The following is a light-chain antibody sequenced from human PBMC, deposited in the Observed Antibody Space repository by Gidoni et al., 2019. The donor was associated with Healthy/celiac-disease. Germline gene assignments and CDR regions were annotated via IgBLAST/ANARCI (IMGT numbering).Light chain of an antibody. CDR2: GAS. J-gene: IGKJ2*01. CDR3: QQYKRT. Sequence: GASTRATGIPARFSGSGSGTEFTLTISSLQSEDFAVYYCQQYKRTFGQGTKLEIK. V-gene: IGKV3-15*01.